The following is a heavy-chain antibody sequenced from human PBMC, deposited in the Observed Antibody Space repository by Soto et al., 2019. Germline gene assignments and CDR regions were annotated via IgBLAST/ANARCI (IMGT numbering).Heavy chain of an antibody. CDR1: GYTFTSYG. V-gene: IGHV1-18*01. CDR2: ISAYNGNT. D-gene: IGHD3-3*01. CDR3: ARDRKKDDFWSGYPRWNYYYGMDV. J-gene: IGHJ6*02. Sequence: ASVKVSCKASGYTFTSYGISWVRQAPGQGLERMGWISAYNGNTNYAQKLQGRVTMTTDTSTSTAYMELRSLRSDDTAVYYCARDRKKDDFWSGYPRWNYYYGMDVWGQGTTVTVSS.